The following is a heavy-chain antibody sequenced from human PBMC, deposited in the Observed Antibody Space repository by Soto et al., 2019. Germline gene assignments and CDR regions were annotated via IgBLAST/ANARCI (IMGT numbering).Heavy chain of an antibody. CDR3: ASGGDIVVVPAAKGFDP. V-gene: IGHV3-48*04. J-gene: IGHJ5*02. Sequence: GGSLRLSCAASGFTFSSYSMNWVRQAPGKGLEWVSYISSSGSTIYYADSVKGRFTISRDNAKNSLYLQMNSLRAEDTAVYYCASGGDIVVVPAAKGFDPWGQGTLVTVSS. CDR1: GFTFSSYS. D-gene: IGHD2-2*01. CDR2: ISSSGSTI.